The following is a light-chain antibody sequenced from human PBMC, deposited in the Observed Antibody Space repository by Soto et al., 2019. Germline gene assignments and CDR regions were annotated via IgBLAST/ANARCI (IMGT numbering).Light chain of an antibody. Sequence: QSVLTQPASVSGSPGQSITISCTGTSSDVGSHNLVSWYQQHPGKAPKLMISEDTKRPSGVSNRFSGSKSGNMASLTISGLQAEDEADYYCCSYAGSSTFVFGTGTKLTVL. V-gene: IGLV2-23*02. CDR2: EDT. CDR1: SSDVGSHNL. J-gene: IGLJ1*01. CDR3: CSYAGSSTFV.